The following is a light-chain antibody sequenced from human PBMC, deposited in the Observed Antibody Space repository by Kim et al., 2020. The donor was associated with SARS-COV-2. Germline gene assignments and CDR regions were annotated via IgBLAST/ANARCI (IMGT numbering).Light chain of an antibody. J-gene: IGKJ4*01. Sequence: SPGESATLSCRASQSGSSNYLAWYQQKPGQAPRLLIYGASSRATGIPDRFSGSGSGTDFTLTISRLEPEDFAVYYCQQYGSSPLTFGGGTKVDIK. V-gene: IGKV3-20*01. CDR3: QQYGSSPLT. CDR1: QSGSSNY. CDR2: GAS.